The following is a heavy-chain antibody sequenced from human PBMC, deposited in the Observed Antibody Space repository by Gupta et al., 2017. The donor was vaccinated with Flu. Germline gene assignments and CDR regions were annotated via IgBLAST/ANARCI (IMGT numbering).Heavy chain of an antibody. V-gene: IGHV3-30*18. CDR2: ISFDGSNK. CDR3: AKGRYSSDDLRYYNYYGMDV. J-gene: IGHJ6*02. Sequence: QVQLVESGGGVVQPGRSLRLSCAASGFIFSTYGMHWVRQAPGKGLEWVAFISFDGSNKYYPDSVRGRFTISRDNSKNTLFLQMNGLRAEDTAVYYCAKGRYSSDDLRYYNYYGMDVWGQGTAVTVSS. D-gene: IGHD6-19*01. CDR1: GFIFSTYG.